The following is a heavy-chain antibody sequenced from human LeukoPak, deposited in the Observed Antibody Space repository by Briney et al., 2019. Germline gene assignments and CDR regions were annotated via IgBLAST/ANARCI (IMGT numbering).Heavy chain of an antibody. J-gene: IGHJ4*02. Sequence: SETLSLTCTVAGGSTSSSSYYWGWIRQPPGKGLEWIGSIYFSGSTYYNPSLKSRVTISIDTSKNQFSLNLNSVTAADTAVYYCARHPTFNCSSTSCYSFDYWGQGTLVTVSS. D-gene: IGHD2-2*01. V-gene: IGHV4-39*01. CDR2: IYFSGST. CDR1: GGSTSSSSYY. CDR3: ARHPTFNCSSTSCYSFDY.